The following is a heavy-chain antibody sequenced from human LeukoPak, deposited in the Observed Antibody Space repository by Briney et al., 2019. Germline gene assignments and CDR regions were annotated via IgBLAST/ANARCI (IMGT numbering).Heavy chain of an antibody. Sequence: PGGSLRLSCSASGVTFSNYAMHWVRQAPGQGLEYVSAISDNGDRTYYADSVKGRFTISRDNSKNTLYLQMSSLRTEDTAVYYCVRIFCSGGSCFYRDYWGLGTLVTVSS. J-gene: IGHJ4*02. CDR2: ISDNGDRT. V-gene: IGHV3-64D*06. CDR1: GVTFSNYA. CDR3: VRIFCSGGSCFYRDY. D-gene: IGHD2-15*01.